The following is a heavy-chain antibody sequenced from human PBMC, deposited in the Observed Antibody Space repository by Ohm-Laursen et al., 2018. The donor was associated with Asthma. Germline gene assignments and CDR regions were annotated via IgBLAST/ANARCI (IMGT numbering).Heavy chain of an antibody. J-gene: IGHJ4*02. Sequence: SLRLSCAASGFTFSSYGMHWVRQAPGKGLEWVAVIWYDGSNKYYADSVKGRFTISRDNSKNTLYLQMNSLRAEDTAVYYCARMNTMVRGVTSHYYFDYWGQGTPVTVSS. V-gene: IGHV3-33*01. CDR1: GFTFSSYG. D-gene: IGHD3-10*01. CDR3: ARMNTMVRGVTSHYYFDY. CDR2: IWYDGSNK.